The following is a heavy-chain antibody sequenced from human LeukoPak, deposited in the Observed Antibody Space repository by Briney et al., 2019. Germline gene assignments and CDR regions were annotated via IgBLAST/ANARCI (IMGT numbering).Heavy chain of an antibody. CDR3: ARTANSAAGYYIDY. CDR1: GFTFSSYT. V-gene: IGHV3-21*01. D-gene: IGHD6-13*01. CDR2: ISGSSRHK. J-gene: IGHJ4*02. Sequence: GGSLRLSCAASGFTFSSYTMNWVRQAPGKGLEWVSSISGSSRHKYYADSVKGRFTISRDNAKNSLYLQMNSLRAEDTAVYYCARTANSAAGYYIDYWGQGTLVTVSS.